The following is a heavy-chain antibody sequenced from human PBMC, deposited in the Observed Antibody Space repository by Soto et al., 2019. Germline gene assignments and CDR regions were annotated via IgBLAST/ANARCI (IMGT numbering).Heavy chain of an antibody. V-gene: IGHV5-10-1*01. CDR1: GYSFTSYW. D-gene: IGHD1-20*01. Sequence: PXESLKISFKGSGYSFTSYWISWVRQMPGKGLEWMGRIDPSDSYTNYSPSFQGHVTISADKPISTAYLQWSSLKASDTAMYYCARHGITGYYYYGMDVWGQGTTVTVSS. CDR2: IDPSDSYT. J-gene: IGHJ6*02. CDR3: ARHGITGYYYYGMDV.